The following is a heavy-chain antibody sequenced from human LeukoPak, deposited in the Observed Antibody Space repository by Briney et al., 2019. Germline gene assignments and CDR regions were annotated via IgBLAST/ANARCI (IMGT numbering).Heavy chain of an antibody. CDR3: ARAQYDSSGYYLRPYYYYYMDV. D-gene: IGHD3-22*01. Sequence: GGPLRLSCAASGFTFTSYAMSWVRQAPGKGLEWVSSISGSGGSTYYADSVKGRFTISRDNSKNTLYLQMNSLRAEDTAVYYCARAQYDSSGYYLRPYYYYYMDVWGKGTTVTISS. CDR1: GFTFTSYA. J-gene: IGHJ6*03. CDR2: ISGSGGST. V-gene: IGHV3-23*01.